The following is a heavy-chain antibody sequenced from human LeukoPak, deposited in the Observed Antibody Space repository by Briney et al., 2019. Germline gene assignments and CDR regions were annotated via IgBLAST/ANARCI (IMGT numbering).Heavy chain of an antibody. D-gene: IGHD3-16*01. Sequence: VASVKVSCKASGYTFTGYYMHWMRQAPGQGLEWMGWINPNSGGTNYAQKFQGRVAMTRDTSISTAYMELSRLRSDDTAVYYCARGDYELHYYYGMDVWGQGTTVTVSS. CDR2: INPNSGGT. CDR1: GYTFTGYY. J-gene: IGHJ6*02. V-gene: IGHV1-2*02. CDR3: ARGDYELHYYYGMDV.